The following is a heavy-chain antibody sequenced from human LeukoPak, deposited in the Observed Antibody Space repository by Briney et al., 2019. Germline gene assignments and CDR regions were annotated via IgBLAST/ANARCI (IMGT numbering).Heavy chain of an antibody. D-gene: IGHD3-3*01. CDR3: AKEYDLWHEQGNWFDT. CDR2: TYYRSKWYN. CDR1: GDSVSSNSAA. V-gene: IGHV6-1*01. Sequence: SQTLSLTCAISGDSVSSNSAAWNWIRQSPSRGLEWLGRTYYRSKWYNDYAVSVKSRITINPDTSKNQFSLQLNSVTPEDTAIYYCAKEYDLWHEQGNWFDTWGQGVLVTVSS. J-gene: IGHJ5*02.